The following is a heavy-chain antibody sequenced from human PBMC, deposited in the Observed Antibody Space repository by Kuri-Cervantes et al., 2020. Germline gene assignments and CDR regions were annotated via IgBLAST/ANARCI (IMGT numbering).Heavy chain of an antibody. J-gene: IGHJ6*02. CDR2: IYSGGSI. CDR1: GFTVSSNY. CDR3: ARDGPQWYYDILTGYYNDEGYYYGMDV. Sequence: GGSLRLSCAASGFTVSSNYMSWVRQAPGKGLEWVSVIYSGGSIYYADSVKGRFTISRDNAKNSLYLQMNSLRAEDTAEYYCARDGPQWYYDILTGYYNDEGYYYGMDVWGQGTTVTVSS. V-gene: IGHV3-53*01. D-gene: IGHD3-9*01.